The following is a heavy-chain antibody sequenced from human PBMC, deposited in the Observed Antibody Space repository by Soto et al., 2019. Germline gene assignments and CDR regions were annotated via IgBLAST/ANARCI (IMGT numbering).Heavy chain of an antibody. CDR1: GGSISIYY. V-gene: IGHV4-59*01. Sequence: SETLSLTCTVSGGSISIYYWSWIRQPPGKGLEWIGYIYYSGSTNYNPSLKSRVTISVDTSKNQFSLKLSSVTAADTAVYYCARQRITMVRVVITPYGMDVWGQGTTVTVSS. J-gene: IGHJ6*02. D-gene: IGHD3-10*01. CDR2: IYYSGST. CDR3: ARQRITMVRVVITPYGMDV.